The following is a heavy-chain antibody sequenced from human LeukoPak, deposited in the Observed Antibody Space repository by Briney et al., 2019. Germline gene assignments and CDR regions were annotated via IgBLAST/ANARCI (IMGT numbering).Heavy chain of an antibody. CDR3: EKSMRIAAAGTGVDY. Sequence: GGSLRLSCAVSGFSFSTYSFNWVRQAPGKGLEWVSAISGSGGSTYYADSVKGRFTISRDNSKNTPYLQMNSLRAEDTAVYYCEKSMRIAAAGTGVDYWGQGTLVTVSS. V-gene: IGHV3-23*01. CDR2: ISGSGGST. D-gene: IGHD6-13*01. CDR1: GFSFSTYS. J-gene: IGHJ4*02.